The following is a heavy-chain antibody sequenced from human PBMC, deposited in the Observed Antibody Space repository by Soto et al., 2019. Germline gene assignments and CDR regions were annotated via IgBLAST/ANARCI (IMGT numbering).Heavy chain of an antibody. V-gene: IGHV3-21*01. CDR3: ARASGRAYYDILTGPLDY. Sequence: PGGSLRLSCAASGFTFSRYSMNWVRQAPGKGLEWVSSISSSSSYIYYADSVKGRFTISRDNAKNSLYLQMNSLRAEDTAVYYCARASGRAYYDILTGPLDYWGQGTLVTVSS. CDR1: GFTFSRYS. CDR2: ISSSSSYI. J-gene: IGHJ4*02. D-gene: IGHD3-9*01.